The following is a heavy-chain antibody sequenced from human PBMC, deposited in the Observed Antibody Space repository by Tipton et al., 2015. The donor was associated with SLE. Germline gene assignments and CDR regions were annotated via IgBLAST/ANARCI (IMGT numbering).Heavy chain of an antibody. V-gene: IGHV1-46*01. Sequence: QVQLVQSGAEVKKPGASVKVSCKASGYTFTSYYMHWVRQAPGQGLEWMGIINPSGGSTSYAQKFQGRVTITTDESTSTAYMELSSLRSEDTAVYYCARGGIAVAGPDYWGQGTLVTVSS. D-gene: IGHD6-19*01. CDR1: GYTFTSYY. CDR2: INPSGGST. J-gene: IGHJ4*02. CDR3: ARGGIAVAGPDY.